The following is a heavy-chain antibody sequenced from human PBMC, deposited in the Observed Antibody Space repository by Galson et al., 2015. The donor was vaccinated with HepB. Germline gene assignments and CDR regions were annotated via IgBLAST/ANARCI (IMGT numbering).Heavy chain of an antibody. CDR3: ARGDVSDYVPTPFDS. Sequence: SLRPSCEASRFTFRSTAMHCVRQASATRVARVALIVYHGSKKSYADPVMGRLAISRDNSTNTLYLQMDSLRVEDTAVYYCARGDVSDYVPTPFDSWGQGTLVTGSS. J-gene: IGHJ4*02. CDR2: IVYHGSKK. V-gene: IGHV3-30*09. CDR1: RFTFRSTA. D-gene: IGHD1-26*01.